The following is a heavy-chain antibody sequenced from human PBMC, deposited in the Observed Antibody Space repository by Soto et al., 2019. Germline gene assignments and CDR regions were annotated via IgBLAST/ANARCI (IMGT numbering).Heavy chain of an antibody. CDR3: ARDDRVWAYCGGDCYSTDWYFDL. V-gene: IGHV1-69*08. CDR2: IIPILGIA. D-gene: IGHD2-21*02. Sequence: QVQLVQSGAEVKKPGSSVKVSCKASGGTFSSYTISWVRQAPGQGLEWMGRIIPILGIANYAQKFQGRVTITADKSTITAYMELSSLRSEDTAVYYCARDDRVWAYCGGDCYSTDWYFDLWGRGTLVTVSS. CDR1: GGTFSSYT. J-gene: IGHJ2*01.